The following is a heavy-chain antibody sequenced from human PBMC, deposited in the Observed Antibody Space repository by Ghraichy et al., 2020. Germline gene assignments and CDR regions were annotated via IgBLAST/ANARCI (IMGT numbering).Heavy chain of an antibody. CDR1: GFTFSSYA. J-gene: IGHJ4*02. V-gene: IGHV3-23*01. D-gene: IGHD6-19*01. CDR3: AKGGLAVADGEAIDY. Sequence: GGSLRLSCAASGFTFSSYAMRWVRQAPGKGLEWVSAISGSGGSTYYADSVKGRFTISRDNSKNTLYLQMNSLRAEDTAVYYCAKGGLAVADGEAIDYWGQGTLVTVSS. CDR2: ISGSGGST.